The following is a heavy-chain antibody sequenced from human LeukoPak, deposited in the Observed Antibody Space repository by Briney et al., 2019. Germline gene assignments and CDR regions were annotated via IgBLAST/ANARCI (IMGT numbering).Heavy chain of an antibody. CDR2: ISHDGSIE. CDR3: AKKAQYNGNYPLDY. V-gene: IGHV3-30*18. J-gene: IGHJ4*02. D-gene: IGHD1-26*01. Sequence: GRSLRLSCVASGFTFSTYAMHWVRQAPGKGLEWVAMISHDGSIEHYGDSVKGRLTISRDNSKNTLYLQMNSLRAEDTALYFCAKKAQYNGNYPLDYWGQGTLVTVSS. CDR1: GFTFSTYA.